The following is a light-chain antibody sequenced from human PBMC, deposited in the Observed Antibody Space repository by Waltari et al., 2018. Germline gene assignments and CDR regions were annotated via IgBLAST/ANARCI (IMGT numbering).Light chain of an antibody. J-gene: IGKJ1*01. CDR3: QQYNSYSRVE. CDR1: QSISSW. Sequence: DIQMTQSPSTLSASVGDRVTITCRASQSISSWLAWYQQKPGKAPKLLIYKASSLESGVPSRFSGSGSGTEFTLTISSLQPDDFATYYCQQYNSYSRVEFGQGTKVEIK. V-gene: IGKV1-5*03. CDR2: KAS.